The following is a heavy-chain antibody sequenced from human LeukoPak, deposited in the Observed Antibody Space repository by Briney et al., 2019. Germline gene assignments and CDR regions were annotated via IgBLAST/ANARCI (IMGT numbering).Heavy chain of an antibody. Sequence: PGGSLRLSCAASGFTFSSYSMNWVRQAPGRGLEWVANINQDGSAKFYGDSVKGRFTISRDNAKESLHLQMNSLSAEDTAVYYCARNAFDIWGQGTMVTVSS. CDR2: INQDGSAK. CDR3: ARNAFDI. CDR1: GFTFSSYS. V-gene: IGHV3-7*01. J-gene: IGHJ3*02.